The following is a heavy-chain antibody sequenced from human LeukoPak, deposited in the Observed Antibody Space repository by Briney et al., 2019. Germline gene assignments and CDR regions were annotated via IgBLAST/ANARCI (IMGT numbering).Heavy chain of an antibody. D-gene: IGHD3-10*02. J-gene: IGHJ6*04. CDR1: GFTFSSHW. Sequence: GGSLRLSCAASGFTFSSHWMSWVRQAPGKGLEWVSYISSSGSTIYYADSVKGRFTNSRDNAKNSLYLQMNSLRAEDTAVYYCAELGITMIGGVWGKGTTVTISS. V-gene: IGHV3-48*03. CDR2: ISSSGSTI. CDR3: AELGITMIGGV.